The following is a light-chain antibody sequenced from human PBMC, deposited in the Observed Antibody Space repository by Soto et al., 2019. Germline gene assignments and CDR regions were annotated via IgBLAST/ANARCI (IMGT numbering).Light chain of an antibody. V-gene: IGLV1-40*01. J-gene: IGLJ3*02. Sequence: QAVVTQPPSVSGAPGQRVTISCTGSSSNIGAGYDVHWYQQLPGTAPKLLIYXXXXXXXXXXXXXXXSKSGTSASLAITGXXXXXXXXXXCQSYDSSLSGWVFGGGTKLTVL. CDR1: SSNIGAGYD. CDR2: XXX. CDR3: QSYDSSLSGWV.